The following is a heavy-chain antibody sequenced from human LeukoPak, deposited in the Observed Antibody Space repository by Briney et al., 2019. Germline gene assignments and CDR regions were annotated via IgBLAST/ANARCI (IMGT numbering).Heavy chain of an antibody. CDR3: ASGSRIRYFAWPHTTGDY. CDR2: IIPHLAIA. D-gene: IGHD3-9*01. Sequence: SVKVSCQASGGTFSNYAISWVRQAPGQALEWMGRIIPHLAIADYAQKFQGRVTITADKSTSTAYMEVSSLRSEDTAVYYCASGSRIRYFAWPHTTGDYWGQGTLVTVSS. J-gene: IGHJ4*02. V-gene: IGHV1-69*04. CDR1: GGTFSNYA.